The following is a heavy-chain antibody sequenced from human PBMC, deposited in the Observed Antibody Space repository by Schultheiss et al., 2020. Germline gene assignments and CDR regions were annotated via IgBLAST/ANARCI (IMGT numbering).Heavy chain of an antibody. J-gene: IGHJ2*01. D-gene: IGHD3-3*01. CDR1: GFTFSNAW. CDR2: IKSKTDGGTT. Sequence: GGSLRLSCAASGFTFSNAWMSWVRQAPGKGLEWVGHIKSKTDGGTTDYVAPVKGRFTISRDDSKNTLYLQMSSLKTEDTAVYYCTAIGDHDFWSGYSRYWYLDLWGRGTLVTVSS. CDR3: TAIGDHDFWSGYSRYWYLDL. V-gene: IGHV3-15*01.